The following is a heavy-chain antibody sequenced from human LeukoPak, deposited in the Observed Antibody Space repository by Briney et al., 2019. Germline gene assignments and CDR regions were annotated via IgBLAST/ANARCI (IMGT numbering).Heavy chain of an antibody. D-gene: IGHD2-2*01. J-gene: IGHJ4*02. CDR3: AREPCCSSTSCLQYSGYDLSWDY. Sequence: ASVKVSCKASGYTFTGYYMHWVRQAPGQGLEWMGWINPNSGGTNYAQKFQGRVTMTRDTSISTAYMELSRLRSDDTAVYYCAREPCCSSTSCLQYSGYDLSWDYWGQGTLVTVSS. CDR2: INPNSGGT. V-gene: IGHV1-2*02. CDR1: GYTFTGYY.